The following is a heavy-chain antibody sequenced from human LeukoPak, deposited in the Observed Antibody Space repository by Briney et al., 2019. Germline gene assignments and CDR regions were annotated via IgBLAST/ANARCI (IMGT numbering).Heavy chain of an antibody. CDR2: IYHSGST. D-gene: IGHD2-8*02. J-gene: IGHJ6*03. Sequence: PSETLSLTCAVSGGSISSSNWWSWVRQPPGKGLEWIGEIYHSGSTNYNPSLKSRVTISLDTSKNQISLNLSSVTAADTAVYFCARRRRQSPGPSYYYFYMDVWGKGTTVTVSS. CDR1: GGSISSSNW. V-gene: IGHV4-4*02. CDR3: ARRRRQSPGPSYYYFYMDV.